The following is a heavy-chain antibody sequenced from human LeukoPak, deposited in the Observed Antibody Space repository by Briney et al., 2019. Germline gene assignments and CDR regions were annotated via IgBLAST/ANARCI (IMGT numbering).Heavy chain of an antibody. Sequence: GASVKVSCKTSGYTFTTYAISWVRQAPGQGLEWMGWINTNTGNPTYAQGFFTGRYVFSLDTSVNTAYLQISSLKAEDTAVYYCARAESGWSEQKGTHYYYYYMDVWGKGTTVTVSS. J-gene: IGHJ6*03. D-gene: IGHD6-19*01. CDR3: ARAESGWSEQKGTHYYYYYMDV. CDR1: GYTFTTYA. CDR2: INTNTGNP. V-gene: IGHV7-4-1*02.